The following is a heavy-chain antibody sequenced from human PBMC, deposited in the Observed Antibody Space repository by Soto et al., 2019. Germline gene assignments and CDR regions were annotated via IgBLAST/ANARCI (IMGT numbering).Heavy chain of an antibody. CDR1: GFTFSSYA. Sequence: EVQLLESGGCLVQPGGSLRLSCAASGFTFSSYAMSCVRQAPGKGLEWVSASGSGGNTYYADSVKGRFTVSRDNSKNTLYLQMNSLRAEDTAVYYCAKPIAAAGIVYWGQGTLVTVSS. J-gene: IGHJ4*02. CDR3: AKPIAAAGIVY. D-gene: IGHD6-13*01. CDR2: SGSGGNT. V-gene: IGHV3-23*01.